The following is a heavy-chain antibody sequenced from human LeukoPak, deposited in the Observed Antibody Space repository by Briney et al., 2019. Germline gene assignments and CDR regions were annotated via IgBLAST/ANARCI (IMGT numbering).Heavy chain of an antibody. Sequence: SETLSLTCAVYGGSFSGYYWSWIRQPPGKGLEWIREINHSGSTNYNPSLKSRVTISVDTSKNQFSLKLSSVTAADTAVYYCARRMVRGVIPQYYFDYWGQGTLVTVSS. CDR1: GGSFSGYY. CDR2: INHSGST. V-gene: IGHV4-34*01. D-gene: IGHD3-10*01. J-gene: IGHJ4*02. CDR3: ARRMVRGVIPQYYFDY.